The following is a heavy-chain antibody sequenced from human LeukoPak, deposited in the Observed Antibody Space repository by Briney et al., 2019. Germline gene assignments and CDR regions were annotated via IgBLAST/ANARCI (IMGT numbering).Heavy chain of an antibody. V-gene: IGHV4-59*08. CDR3: ARSNYYDSSGFDY. D-gene: IGHD3-22*01. CDR2: IYYSGST. CDR1: GGSISSYY. Sequence: SETLSLTCTVSGGSISSYYWSWIRQPPGKGLERIGYIYYSGSTNYNPSLKSRVTISVDASKNQFSLKLSSVTAADTAVYYCARSNYYDSSGFDYWGQGTLVTVSS. J-gene: IGHJ4*02.